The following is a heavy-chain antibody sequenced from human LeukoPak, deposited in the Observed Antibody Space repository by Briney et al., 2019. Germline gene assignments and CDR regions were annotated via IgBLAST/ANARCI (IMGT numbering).Heavy chain of an antibody. Sequence: GSLRLSCAASGFTFSSYVMTWVRQAPGEGLEWVSAISGSGGSTYYADSVKGRFTISRGNSKNTLYLQMNSLTVDDTAIYYCAKGRGSVSPDDHWGRGTLVTVSS. CDR1: GFTFSSYV. CDR2: ISGSGGST. V-gene: IGHV3-23*01. D-gene: IGHD3-10*01. J-gene: IGHJ4*02. CDR3: AKGRGSVSPDDH.